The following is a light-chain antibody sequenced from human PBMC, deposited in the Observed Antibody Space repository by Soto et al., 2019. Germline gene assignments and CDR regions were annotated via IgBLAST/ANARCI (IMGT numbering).Light chain of an antibody. V-gene: IGKV3-15*01. CDR1: QSFSNN. CDR3: QQYNERPPWT. CDR2: GAS. Sequence: EIVLTQSPGTLSLSPGERATLSCRASQSFSNNYLAWYQQKPGQAPRLLIYGASNRATGIPARVSGSGSGTDFTLTISSLQSDDVGVYYCQQYNERPPWTFGQGTKVDI. J-gene: IGKJ1*01.